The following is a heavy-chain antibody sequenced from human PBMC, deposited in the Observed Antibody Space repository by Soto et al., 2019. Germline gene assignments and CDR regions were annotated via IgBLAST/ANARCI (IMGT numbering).Heavy chain of an antibody. D-gene: IGHD3-22*01. CDR3: ARAAYDSSGYYYLDFDY. CDR1: GYTFTSYA. Sequence: ASVKVSCKASGYTFTSYAMHWVRQAPGQRLEWMGWINAGNGNTKYSQKFQGRVTITRDTSASTAYMELSSLRSEDTAVYYCARAAYDSSGYYYLDFDYWGQGTLVTVSS. J-gene: IGHJ4*02. CDR2: INAGNGNT. V-gene: IGHV1-3*01.